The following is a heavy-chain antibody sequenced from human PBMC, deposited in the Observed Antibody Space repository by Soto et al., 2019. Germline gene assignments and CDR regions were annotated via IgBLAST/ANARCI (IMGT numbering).Heavy chain of an antibody. Sequence: QVQLVESGGGLVKPGGSLRLSCAASGFTFSDYYMSWIRQAPGKGLEWGSYISSSSSYTNYADSLKGRFTISRDNAKNSLYLQMNSLRAEDTAVYYCASPYYDFWSGYDPDAFDIWGQGTMVTVSS. CDR1: GFTFSDYY. V-gene: IGHV3-11*06. D-gene: IGHD3-3*01. CDR2: ISSSSSYT. J-gene: IGHJ3*02. CDR3: ASPYYDFWSGYDPDAFDI.